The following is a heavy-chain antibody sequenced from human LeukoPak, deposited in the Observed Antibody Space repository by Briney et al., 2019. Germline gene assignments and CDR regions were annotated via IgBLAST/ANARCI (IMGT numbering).Heavy chain of an antibody. CDR2: INPSGGST. CDR3: GRDLGCPLDYYYYMDV. V-gene: IGHV1-46*01. Sequence: ASVKVSCKASGYTFTSYYMHWVRQAPGPGLEWMGIINPSGGSTSYAQKFQGRVTMTRDTSTSTVYMALSSLRSEDTAVYYCGRDLGCPLDYYYYMDVWGKGTTVTISS. J-gene: IGHJ6*03. CDR1: GYTFTSYY.